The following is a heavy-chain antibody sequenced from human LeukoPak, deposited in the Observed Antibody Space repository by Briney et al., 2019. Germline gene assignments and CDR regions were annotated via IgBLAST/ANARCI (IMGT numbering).Heavy chain of an antibody. J-gene: IGHJ4*02. CDR3: ARHGYDTGNYLAHFDY. CDR1: SGSITSYY. D-gene: IGHD4-11*01. CDR2: ISYSGHT. Sequence: SETLSLTCTVSSGSITSYYWSWIRQPPGKGVEWIAYISYSGHTNSNASLKSRVTISVDTSKNQISLKLSSVTAADTAVYYCARHGYDTGNYLAHFDYWGQGTLVTVSS. V-gene: IGHV4-59*08.